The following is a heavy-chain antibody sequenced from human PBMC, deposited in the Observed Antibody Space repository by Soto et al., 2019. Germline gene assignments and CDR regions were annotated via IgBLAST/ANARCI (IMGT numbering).Heavy chain of an antibody. V-gene: IGHV1-46*01. Sequence: GASVKVSCEASGYTFTSYYMHWVRQAPGQGPEWMGIINSSGGSTSSAQKFQGRVTMTRDTSTSTVYMELSSLRSEDTAVYYYARDGGGHIVVVTVSVFDYWGQGTLVTVSS. CDR3: ARDGGGHIVVVTVSVFDY. J-gene: IGHJ4*02. CDR2: INSSGGST. CDR1: GYTFTSYY. D-gene: IGHD2-21*02.